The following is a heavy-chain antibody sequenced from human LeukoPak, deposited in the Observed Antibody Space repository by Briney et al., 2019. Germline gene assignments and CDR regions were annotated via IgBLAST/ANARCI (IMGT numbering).Heavy chain of an antibody. D-gene: IGHD6-6*01. Sequence: PGGSLRLSCAASGFTFISYAMTWVRQAPRKGLEWVSTISGSGGSGSSTYYADSVKGRVTISRDNSNNTLYLQMNSLRAEDTAVYYCAKSRSSIAAALNYWGQGTLVTVSS. CDR3: AKSRSSIAAALNY. J-gene: IGHJ4*02. V-gene: IGHV3-23*01. CDR1: GFTFISYA. CDR2: ISGSGGSGSST.